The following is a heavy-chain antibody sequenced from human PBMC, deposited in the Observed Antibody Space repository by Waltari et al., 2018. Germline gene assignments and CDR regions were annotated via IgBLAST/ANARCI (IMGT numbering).Heavy chain of an antibody. CDR3: ASGRKYYGSGNEMDV. J-gene: IGHJ6*02. Sequence: QVQLVQSGAEVKKPGASVKVSCKASGYTFTSYYMHWVRQAPGQGLEWMGIINPSGGSTSYAQKFQGRVTMTRDKSTSTVYMELSSLRSEDTAVYYCASGRKYYGSGNEMDVWGQGTTVTVSS. V-gene: IGHV1-46*01. CDR1: GYTFTSYY. CDR2: INPSGGST. D-gene: IGHD3-10*01.